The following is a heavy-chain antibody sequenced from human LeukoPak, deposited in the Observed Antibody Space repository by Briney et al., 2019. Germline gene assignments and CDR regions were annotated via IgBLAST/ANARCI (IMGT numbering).Heavy chain of an antibody. CDR2: IYYSGST. CDR3: ARQRIAVAGTRRVFDY. Sequence: SEILSLTCTVSGGSISSSSYYWGWIRQPPGKGLEWVGSIYYSGSTYYNPSTKGRVTISVDTSKNQFSLKLSSVTAADTAVYYCARQRIAVAGTRRVFDYWGQGTLVTVSS. J-gene: IGHJ4*02. CDR1: GGSISSSSYY. D-gene: IGHD6-19*01. V-gene: IGHV4-39*01.